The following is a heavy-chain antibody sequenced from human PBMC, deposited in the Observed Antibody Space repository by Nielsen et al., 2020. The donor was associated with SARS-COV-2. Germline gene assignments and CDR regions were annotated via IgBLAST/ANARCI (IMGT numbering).Heavy chain of an antibody. Sequence: GESLTISCAASGFTFSSYDMHWVRQATGKGLECVSAIGTAGDTYYPGSVKGRFTISRENAKNSLYLQMNSLRAGDTAVYYCARDRDGSWYFDLWGRGILVTVSS. CDR1: GFTFSSYD. J-gene: IGHJ2*01. D-gene: IGHD3-10*01. CDR3: ARDRDGSWYFDL. CDR2: IGTAGDT. V-gene: IGHV3-13*04.